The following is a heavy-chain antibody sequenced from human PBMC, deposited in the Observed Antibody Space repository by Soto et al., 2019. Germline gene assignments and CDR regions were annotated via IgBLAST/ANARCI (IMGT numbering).Heavy chain of an antibody. CDR3: ARRTRDGYNPFDY. J-gene: IGHJ4*02. D-gene: IGHD5-12*01. CDR1: GGTFSSYA. Sequence: ASVKVSCKASGGTFSSYAISWVRQAPGQGLEWMGGIIPIFGTANYAQKFQGRVTITADESTSTAYMELSSLRSEDTAVYYCARRTRDGYNPFDYWGQGTLVTVSS. V-gene: IGHV1-69*13. CDR2: IIPIFGTA.